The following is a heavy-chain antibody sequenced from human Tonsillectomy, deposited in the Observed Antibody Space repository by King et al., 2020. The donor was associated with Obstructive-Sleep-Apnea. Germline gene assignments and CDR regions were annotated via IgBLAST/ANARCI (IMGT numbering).Heavy chain of an antibody. Sequence: VQLQESGPGLVKPSETLSLTCTVSGGSISSYYWSWIRQPPGKGLEWIGDIYYSGSTNYNPALKSRVTISVETSKNQFSLILSPVTAADTAVYYCARTLSIAAAGTGWYFDLWGRGTLVTVSS. CDR3: ARTLSIAAAGTGWYFDL. D-gene: IGHD6-13*01. J-gene: IGHJ2*01. CDR2: IYYSGST. V-gene: IGHV4-59*01. CDR1: GGSISSYY.